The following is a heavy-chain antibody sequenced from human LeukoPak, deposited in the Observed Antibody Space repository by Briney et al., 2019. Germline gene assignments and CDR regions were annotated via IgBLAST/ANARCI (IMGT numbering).Heavy chain of an antibody. V-gene: IGHV1-8*03. J-gene: IGHJ3*02. CDR1: GYTFTSYY. Sequence: ASVTVSCKASGYTFTSYYMHWVRQAPGEGLEWMGWMKPKRGNTVYAQKMQGRVTITRNTSKSTPYMELSSMRSEDTAVYYCASSGTYYYEQNAFDIWGQGTMVTVSS. CDR3: ASSGTYYYEQNAFDI. D-gene: IGHD3-22*01. CDR2: MKPKRGNT.